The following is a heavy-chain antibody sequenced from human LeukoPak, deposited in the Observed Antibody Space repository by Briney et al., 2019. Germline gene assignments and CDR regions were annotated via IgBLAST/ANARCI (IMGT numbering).Heavy chain of an antibody. CDR2: INPSGGST. V-gene: IGHV1-46*01. J-gene: IGHJ4*02. CDR3: ARGPSDWLLYYYFYY. CDR1: GYTFTSYY. D-gene: IGHD3-9*01. Sequence: GASVKVSCKASGYTFTSYYMHWERQAPGQGLEWMGIINPSGGSTSYAQKFQGRVTMTRDTSTSTVYMELSSLRAEDTAVYHCARGPSDWLLYYYFYYWGQGTLVTVSS.